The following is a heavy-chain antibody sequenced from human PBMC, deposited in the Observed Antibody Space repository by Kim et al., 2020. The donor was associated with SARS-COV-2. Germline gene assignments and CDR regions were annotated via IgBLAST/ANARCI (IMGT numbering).Heavy chain of an antibody. V-gene: IGHV4-34*01. D-gene: IGHD6-19*01. CDR3: ARGLTYSSGWYVSY. J-gene: IGHJ4*02. Sequence: NPSHRGRVTISVDTSKNPFSLKLSSVTAADTAVYYCARGLTYSSGWYVSYWGQGTLVTVSS.